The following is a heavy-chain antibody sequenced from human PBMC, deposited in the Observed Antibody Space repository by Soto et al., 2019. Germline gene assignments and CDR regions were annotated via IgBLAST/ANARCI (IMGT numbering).Heavy chain of an antibody. D-gene: IGHD6-13*01. CDR2: INHSGST. CDR3: ARGRYSSSWYGGLNFDY. J-gene: IGHJ4*02. V-gene: IGHV4-34*01. CDR1: GGSFSGYY. Sequence: PSETLSLTCAVYGGSFSGYYWSWIRQPPGKGLEWIGEINHSGSTNYNPSLKSRVTISVDTSKNQFSLKLSSVTAADTAVYYCARGRYSSSWYGGLNFDYWGQGTLVTVSS.